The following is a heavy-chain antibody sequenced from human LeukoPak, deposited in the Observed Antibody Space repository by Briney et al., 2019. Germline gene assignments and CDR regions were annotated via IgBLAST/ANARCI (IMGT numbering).Heavy chain of an antibody. CDR1: GYTFTNYA. D-gene: IGHD3-22*01. CDR3: ARGNYYESSGYSLFDY. CDR2: INTNTGNP. Sequence: GASVKVSCKASGYTFTNYAMNWVRQAPGQGLEWMGWINTNTGNPTYAQGFTGRFVFSLDTSVSTTYLQISSLKAEDTAVYYCARGNYYESSGYSLFDYWGQGTLVTVSS. J-gene: IGHJ4*02. V-gene: IGHV7-4-1*02.